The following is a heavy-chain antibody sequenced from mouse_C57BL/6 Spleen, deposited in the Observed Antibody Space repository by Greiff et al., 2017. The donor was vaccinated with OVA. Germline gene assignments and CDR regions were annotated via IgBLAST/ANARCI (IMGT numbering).Heavy chain of an antibody. D-gene: IGHD2-5*01. J-gene: IGHJ2*01. CDR2: ISYDGSN. V-gene: IGHV3-6*01. Sequence: ESGPGLVKPSQSLSLTCSVTGYSITSGYYWNWIRQFPGNKLEWMGYISYDGSNNYNPSLKNRISITRDTSKNQFFLKLNSVTTEDTATYYCARDRSIVFDYWGQGTTLTVSS. CDR3: ARDRSIVFDY. CDR1: GYSITSGYY.